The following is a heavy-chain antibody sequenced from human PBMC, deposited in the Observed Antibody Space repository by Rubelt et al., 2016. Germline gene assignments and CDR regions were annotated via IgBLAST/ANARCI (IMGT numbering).Heavy chain of an antibody. CDR3: ARHMVRGVIMSWFDP. J-gene: IGHJ5*02. Sequence: QVQLQQWGAGLLKPSETLSLTCAVYGGSFRGFYWTWIRQTPGKGLEGMGYIYYTGSTYYSPSLKSRLTLSLDTSKNHVSQRLCSVTAADTAVYYCARHMVRGVIMSWFDPWGQGTLVTVSS. CDR2: IYYTGST. CDR1: GGSFRGFY. V-gene: IGHV4-34*01. D-gene: IGHD3-10*01.